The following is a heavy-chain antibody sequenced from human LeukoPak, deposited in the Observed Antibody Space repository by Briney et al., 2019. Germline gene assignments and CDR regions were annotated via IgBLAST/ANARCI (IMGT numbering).Heavy chain of an antibody. D-gene: IGHD2-15*01. CDR2: IYSGGST. V-gene: IGHV3-66*01. CDR3: ARSGDLGYCSGGSCYSYDY. CDR1: GFTVSSNY. J-gene: IGHJ4*02. Sequence: GGSLRLSCVASGFTVSSNYMSWVRQAPGKGLEWVSVIYSGGSTYYADSVKGRFTISRDNSKNTLYLQMNSLRAEDTAVYYCARSGDLGYCSGGSCYSYDYWGQGTLVTVSS.